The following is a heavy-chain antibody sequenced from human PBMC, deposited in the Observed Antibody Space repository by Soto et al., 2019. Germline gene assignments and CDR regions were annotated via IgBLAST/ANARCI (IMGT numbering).Heavy chain of an antibody. CDR2: MYTDGSST. J-gene: IGHJ6*02. D-gene: IGHD5-12*01. Sequence: GGSLRLSCAGSGFTFSSYWMHWVRQAPGKGLVWVSRMYTDGSSTYYADSVKGRFTISRDNAKNTLYLQMNSLRAEDTAVYYCARGNTGYGNFDSWGQGTLVTVSSGCGWTFCHCEYYYYYGMDVWGQGTTVTVSS. CDR1: GFTFSSYW. V-gene: IGHV3-74*01. CDR3: ARGNTGYGNFDSWGQGTLVTVSSGCGWTFCHCEYYYYYGMDV.